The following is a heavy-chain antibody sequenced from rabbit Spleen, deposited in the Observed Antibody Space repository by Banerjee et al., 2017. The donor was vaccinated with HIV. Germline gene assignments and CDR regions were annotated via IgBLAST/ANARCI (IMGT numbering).Heavy chain of an antibody. CDR1: GFDLSSYYY. D-gene: IGHD4-2*01. CDR3: ARDGHNAGYGGAAYEL. J-gene: IGHJ4*01. V-gene: IGHV1S40*01. Sequence: QSLEESGGGLVQPEGSLTLTCTASGFDLSSYYYMYWVRQAPGKGLEWIGCIYTSSGSTWYASWVNGRFTISKTSSTTVTLQMTSLTVADTATYFCARDGHNAGYGGAAYELWGPGTLVTVS. CDR2: IYTSSGST.